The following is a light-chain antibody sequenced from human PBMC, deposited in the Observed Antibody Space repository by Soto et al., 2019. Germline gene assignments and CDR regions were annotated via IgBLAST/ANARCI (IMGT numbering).Light chain of an antibody. CDR2: DAS. CDR3: HQRSTWPFT. J-gene: IGKJ3*01. Sequence: EIVLTQSPATLSLSPGERATLSCRASQSISSYLAWYQQKPDQAHRLLIYDASNMATGIPARFSGSWSGTDFTLTISSLEPEDFAVYYCHQRSTWPFTFGPGTKVDIK. CDR1: QSISSY. V-gene: IGKV3-11*01.